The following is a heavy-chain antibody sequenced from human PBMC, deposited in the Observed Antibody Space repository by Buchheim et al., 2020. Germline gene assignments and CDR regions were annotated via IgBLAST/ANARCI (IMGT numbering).Heavy chain of an antibody. CDR3: ARRVRDSSGYNFDF. CDR1: GYSFTGAY. CDR2: IYPGDSYT. D-gene: IGHD5-24*01. J-gene: IGHJ4*02. V-gene: IGHV5-51*01. Sequence: EVQLVQSGAEVKRPGESLRISCQGSGYSFTGAYIAWVRQMPGKGLEWMGLIYPGDSYTKYSTSFEGLVTMAVDKSIRTAYLQWRSLRTSDTAIYYCARRVRDSSGYNFDFWGQGTL.